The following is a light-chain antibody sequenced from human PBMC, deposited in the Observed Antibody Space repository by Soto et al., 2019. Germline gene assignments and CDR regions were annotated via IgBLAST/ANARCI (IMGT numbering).Light chain of an antibody. CDR2: AAS. CDR3: QKYSGAPFT. CDR1: QAISNY. Sequence: DIQMTQSPSSLSSSFGDSVTITCRASQAISNYLAWYQLKPGKVPKLLIYAASILQSGVPSRFSVSGSGTDFTLTISSLQPEDIATYYCQKYSGAPFTFGPGTKVD. V-gene: IGKV1-27*01. J-gene: IGKJ3*01.